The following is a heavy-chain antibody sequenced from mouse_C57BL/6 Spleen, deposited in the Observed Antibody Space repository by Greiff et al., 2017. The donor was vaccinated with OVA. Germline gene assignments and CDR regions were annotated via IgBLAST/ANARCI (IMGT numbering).Heavy chain of an antibody. Sequence: QVQLQQSGPGLVQPSQSLSITCTVSGFSLTSYGVHWVRQSPGKGLEWLGVIWSGGSTDSNAAFISRLSISKDNSKSQVFVKMNSLQADDTAIYYCARGGYSNYVEPWFAYWGQGTLVTVSA. V-gene: IGHV2-2*01. CDR2: IWSGGST. CDR1: GFSLTSYG. D-gene: IGHD2-5*01. J-gene: IGHJ3*01. CDR3: ARGGYSNYVEPWFAY.